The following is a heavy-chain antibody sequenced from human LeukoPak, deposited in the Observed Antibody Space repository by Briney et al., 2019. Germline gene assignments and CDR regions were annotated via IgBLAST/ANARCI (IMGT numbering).Heavy chain of an antibody. Sequence: SETLSLTCTVSGSSIISASYYWGWIRQSAGGGLEWLGSIYYVGQTDYKSSLKSRLTLSVDTSRNQFSLKLNSVTAADTAVYYCARAPRLMVRGVSLFDYWGQGTLVTVSS. J-gene: IGHJ4*02. D-gene: IGHD3-10*01. CDR2: IYYVGQT. V-gene: IGHV4-39*01. CDR3: ARAPRLMVRGVSLFDY. CDR1: GSSIISASYY.